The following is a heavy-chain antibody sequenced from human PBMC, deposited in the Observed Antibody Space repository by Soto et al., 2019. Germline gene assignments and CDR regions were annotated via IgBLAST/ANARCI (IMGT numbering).Heavy chain of an antibody. CDR2: ISYSGST. D-gene: IGHD7-27*01. CDR3: ARVWGDAFDI. J-gene: IGHJ3*02. V-gene: IGHV4-59*01. Sequence: QVQLQESGPGLVKPSETLSLTWPVSGGSISSYYWCCFRQPPGKGLEWIAYISYSGSTNYNPSGKSRVTKAVDTSNNQFAPELSSVTAADTAVDDCARVWGDAFDIWGQGTMVTVSS. CDR1: GGSISSYY.